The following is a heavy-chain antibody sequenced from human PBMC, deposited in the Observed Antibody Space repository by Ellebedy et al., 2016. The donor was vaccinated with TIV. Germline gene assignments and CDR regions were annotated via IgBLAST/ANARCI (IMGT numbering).Heavy chain of an antibody. D-gene: IGHD5-18*01. Sequence: SETLSLTXAVYGGSFSGYYWNWIRQPPGKGLEWIAEINHSGSTNYNPSLQSRVTMSVDTSKNQFSLKLSSVTAADTAVYYCARDTAMGTDAFDIWGQGTMVTVSS. V-gene: IGHV4-34*01. CDR3: ARDTAMGTDAFDI. CDR1: GGSFSGYY. J-gene: IGHJ3*02. CDR2: INHSGST.